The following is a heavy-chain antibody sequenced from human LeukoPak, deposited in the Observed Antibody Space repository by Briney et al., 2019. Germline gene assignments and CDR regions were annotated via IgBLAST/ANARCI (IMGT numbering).Heavy chain of an antibody. V-gene: IGHV1-18*01. Sequence: ASVMVSCKASGYTFNSHEISWVRQAPGQGLEWMGWISCYDGTTKYAQKFQGRVTITADESTRSAYMELSSLRSEDTAVYYCARRKVRGVGFDIWGQGTMVTVSS. J-gene: IGHJ3*02. CDR2: ISCYDGTT. CDR1: GYTFNSHE. D-gene: IGHD3-10*01. CDR3: ARRKVRGVGFDI.